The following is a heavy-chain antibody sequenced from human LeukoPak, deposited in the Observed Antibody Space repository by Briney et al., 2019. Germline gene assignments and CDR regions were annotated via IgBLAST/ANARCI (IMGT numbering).Heavy chain of an antibody. D-gene: IGHD2-2*01. CDR2: IIPIFGTA. Sequence: SVKVSCKASGGTFSSYAISWVRQAPGQGLEWMGGIIPIFGTANYAQKFQGRVTITADESTSTAYMELSSLRSEDTAVYYCARDWCSSTSCYHYYYYMDVWGKGTTVTVSS. CDR1: GGTFSSYA. J-gene: IGHJ6*03. CDR3: ARDWCSSTSCYHYYYYMDV. V-gene: IGHV1-69*13.